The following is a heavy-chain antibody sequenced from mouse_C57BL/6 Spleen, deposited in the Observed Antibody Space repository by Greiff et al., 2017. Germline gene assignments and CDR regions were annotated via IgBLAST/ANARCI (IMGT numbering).Heavy chain of an antibody. D-gene: IGHD1-1*01. CDR3: TPHYYGSSPGY. J-gene: IGHJ2*01. Sequence: VQLQESGAELVRPGASVTLSCKASGYTFTDYEMHWVKQTPVHGLEWIGAIDPETGGTAYNQKFKGKAILTADKSSSTAYMELRSLTSEDSAVYYCTPHYYGSSPGYWGQGTTHTVSS. CDR1: GYTFTDYE. V-gene: IGHV1-15*01. CDR2: IDPETGGT.